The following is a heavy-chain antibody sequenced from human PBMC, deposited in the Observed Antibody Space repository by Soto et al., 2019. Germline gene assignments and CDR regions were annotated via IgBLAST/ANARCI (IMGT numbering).Heavy chain of an antibody. J-gene: IGHJ4*02. D-gene: IGHD3-3*01. CDR2: IYYSGST. V-gene: IGHV4-59*08. CDR1: GGSISSYY. Sequence: PSETLSLTCTVSGGSISSYYWSWIRQPPGKGLEWIGYIYYSGSTNYNPSLKSRVTISVDTSKNQFSLKLSSVTAADTAVYYCARGLTIFGVVTPEYWGQGTLVTVSS. CDR3: ARGLTIFGVVTPEY.